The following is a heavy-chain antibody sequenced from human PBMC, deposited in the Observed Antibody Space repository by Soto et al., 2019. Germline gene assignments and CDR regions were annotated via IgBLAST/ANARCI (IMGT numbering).Heavy chain of an antibody. V-gene: IGHV3-15*07. D-gene: IGHD6-19*01. J-gene: IGHJ4*02. Sequence: EVQLVESGGGLVKPGGSLRLSRAASGFTFSEAWMNWVRQAPGKGLEWVGRIKSKAAGGTTDYVAPVKGRFTISRDDSTNTLFLQMNSLKTEDTAVYYCTTDSPVAGGGPLWGQGTLVTVSS. CDR3: TTDSPVAGGGPL. CDR2: IKSKAAGGTT. CDR1: GFTFSEAW.